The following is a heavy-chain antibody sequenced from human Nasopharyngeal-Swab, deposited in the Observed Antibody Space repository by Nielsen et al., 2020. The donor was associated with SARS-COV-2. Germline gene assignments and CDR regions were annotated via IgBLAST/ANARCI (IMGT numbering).Heavy chain of an antibody. CDR1: GYTFTSYY. Sequence: SVKVSCKASGYTFTSYYMHWVRQAPGQGLEWMGRIIPILGIANYAQKFQGRVTITADKSTSTAYMELSSLRSEDTAVYYCARGGYSYGSSYGMDVWGQGTTVTVSS. CDR3: ARGGYSYGSSYGMDV. CDR2: IIPILGIA. V-gene: IGHV1-69*04. D-gene: IGHD5-18*01. J-gene: IGHJ6*02.